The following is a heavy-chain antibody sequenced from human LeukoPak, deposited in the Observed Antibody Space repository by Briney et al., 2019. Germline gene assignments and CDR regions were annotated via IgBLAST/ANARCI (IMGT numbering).Heavy chain of an antibody. CDR1: GGSTSSTSYF. Sequence: PSETLSLTCTVSGGSTSSTSYFWGWIRQPPGKVLEWIGTIYYSGSTYYNPSLKSRVTMSVDTSRNQFSLTLSSVNAADTAVYYCAKAGVRYYDSSGLHAFDIWGQGTMVTVSS. CDR2: IYYSGST. J-gene: IGHJ3*02. CDR3: AKAGVRYYDSSGLHAFDI. D-gene: IGHD3-22*01. V-gene: IGHV4-39*01.